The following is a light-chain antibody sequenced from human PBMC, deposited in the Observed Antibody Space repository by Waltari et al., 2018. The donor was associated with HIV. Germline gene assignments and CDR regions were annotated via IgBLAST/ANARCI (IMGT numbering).Light chain of an antibody. Sequence: QLPPSPSFLSASVGDRVTITCRASQYIIDWLAWYQQKPGQAPKLLIYQASYLESGVPSRFSGSGYGTEFTLTISSLQPDDFSTYYCQQYRRFRTFGQGTEV. CDR1: QYIIDW. J-gene: IGKJ1*01. CDR2: QAS. CDR3: QQYRRFRT. V-gene: IGKV1-5*03.